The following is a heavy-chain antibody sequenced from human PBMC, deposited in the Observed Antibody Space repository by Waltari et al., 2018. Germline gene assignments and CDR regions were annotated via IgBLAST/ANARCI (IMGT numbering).Heavy chain of an antibody. CDR1: GFTFSSHW. CDR3: VRDSSGTY. CDR2: ISSDGSST. V-gene: IGHV3-74*01. D-gene: IGHD3-22*01. J-gene: IGHJ4*02. Sequence: EVQLVESGGGLVQPGGSLRLSCAASGFTFSSHWMYWVRQTPGKGLVGVSGISSDGSSTSDADSGKGRVTISRDNAKNTLYLQMNSLRAEDTAVYYCVRDSSGTYWGQGTQVTVSS.